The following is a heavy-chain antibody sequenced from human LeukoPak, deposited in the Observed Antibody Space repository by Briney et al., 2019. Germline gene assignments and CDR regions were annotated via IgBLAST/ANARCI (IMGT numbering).Heavy chain of an antibody. V-gene: IGHV4-34*01. J-gene: IGHJ4*02. Sequence: PSETLSLTCAVYGGSFSGYYWSWIRQPPGKGLEWIGEINHSGGTNYNPSLKSRVTISVDTSKNQFSLKLSSVTAADTAVYYCAREGYNWNDGDYWGQGTLVTVSS. CDR3: AREGYNWNDGDY. CDR2: INHSGGT. D-gene: IGHD1-20*01. CDR1: GGSFSGYY.